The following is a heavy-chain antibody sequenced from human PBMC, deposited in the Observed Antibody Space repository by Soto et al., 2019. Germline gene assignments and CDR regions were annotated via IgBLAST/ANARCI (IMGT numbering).Heavy chain of an antibody. J-gene: IGHJ5*02. Sequence: GGSLRLSCAASGFTFSDYYMSWIRQAPGKGLEWVSYISSSSSYTNYADSVKGRFTISRDNAKNPLYLQMNSLRAEDTAVYYCARDPHCSSTSCPLGFDPWGQGTLVTVSS. D-gene: IGHD2-2*01. V-gene: IGHV3-11*06. CDR2: ISSSSSYT. CDR3: ARDPHCSSTSCPLGFDP. CDR1: GFTFSDYY.